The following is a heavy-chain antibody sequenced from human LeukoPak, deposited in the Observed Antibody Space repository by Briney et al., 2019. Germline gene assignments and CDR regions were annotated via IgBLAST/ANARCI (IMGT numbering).Heavy chain of an antibody. CDR3: ANVRIPMVRGVIISEFVY. V-gene: IGHV3-30*02. CDR1: GFTFSSYG. CDR2: IRYDGSNK. Sequence: GGSLRLSCAASGFTFSSYGMHWVRQAPGKGLEWVAFIRYDGSNKYYADSVKGRFTISRDNSKNTPYLQMNSLRAEDTAVYYCANVRIPMVRGVIISEFVYWGQGTLVTVSS. J-gene: IGHJ4*02. D-gene: IGHD3-10*01.